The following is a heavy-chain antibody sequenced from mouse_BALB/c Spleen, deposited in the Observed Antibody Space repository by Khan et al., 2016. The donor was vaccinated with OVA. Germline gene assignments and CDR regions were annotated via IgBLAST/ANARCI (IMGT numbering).Heavy chain of an antibody. V-gene: IGHV1S135*01. CDR1: GYSFTDYY. Sequence: VQLQQSGPELMKPGASVKISCKASGYSFTDYYIHWVKQSHGQSLEWIGYIDPFNGGTNFNQKFKGTATLTVDKSSSTAYMHLNSLTSEDSAVYYCTRLGTTGWFAYWGKGTLVTVSA. D-gene: IGHD2-13*01. CDR3: TRLGTTGWFAY. CDR2: IDPFNGGT. J-gene: IGHJ3*01.